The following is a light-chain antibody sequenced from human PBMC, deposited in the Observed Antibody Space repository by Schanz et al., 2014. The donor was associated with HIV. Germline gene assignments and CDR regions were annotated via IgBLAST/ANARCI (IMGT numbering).Light chain of an antibody. V-gene: IGLV2-11*01. CDR2: DVS. J-gene: IGLJ2*01. Sequence: QSALTQPRSVSGSPGQSVTISCTGTSSDVGRHNYVSWYQQHPGKAPKVMIYDVSERPSGVPDRFSGSKSGNTASLTISGLQAEDETDYHCCSYAGSGTSVVFGGGTKLTVL. CDR1: SSDVGRHNY. CDR3: CSYAGSGTSVV.